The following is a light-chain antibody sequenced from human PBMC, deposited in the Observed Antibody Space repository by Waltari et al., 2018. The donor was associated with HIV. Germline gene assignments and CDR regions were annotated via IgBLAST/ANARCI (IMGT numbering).Light chain of an antibody. CDR2: DVD. V-gene: IGLV2-14*03. CDR3: TSYAISNTPPYV. CDR1: SSDIDGYDY. J-gene: IGLJ1*01. Sequence: QSALTQPASVSGSPAHSLTLSCTGTSSDIDGYDYFSCYQQHPRKAPKLLIYDVDHRPSGVSHRFSGSKSDNTASLTISGLQAEDEADYYCTSYAISNTPPYVIGAGTRVSVL.